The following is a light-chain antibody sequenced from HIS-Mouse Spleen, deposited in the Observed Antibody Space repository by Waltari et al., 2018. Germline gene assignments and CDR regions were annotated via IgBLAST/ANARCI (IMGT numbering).Light chain of an antibody. V-gene: IGLV1-44*01. CDR2: SNN. CDR1: SSDVGGYNY. Sequence: QSALTQPASVSGSPGQSITISCTGTSSDVGGYNYVYWYQQHPGKAPNLLIYSNNPRPSGVPDRFSGSKSGTSASLAISGLQSEDEADYYCAAWDDSLNGNYVFGTGTKVTVL. CDR3: AAWDDSLNGNYV. J-gene: IGLJ1*01.